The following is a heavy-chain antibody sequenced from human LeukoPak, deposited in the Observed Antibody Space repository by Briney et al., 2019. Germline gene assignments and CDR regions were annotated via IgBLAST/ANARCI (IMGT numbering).Heavy chain of an antibody. Sequence: ASVKISRKASGYPFTSHYVHWVRQAPGQGLEWMGIIHPSGGNARNTQTFQGRVTMTRDMSTSTVYLELSSLRSEDTAVYYCARDCSSTTCQGPVLDFWGQGTLVTVSS. CDR2: IHPSGGNA. CDR3: ARDCSSTTCQGPVLDF. CDR1: GYPFTSHY. D-gene: IGHD2/OR15-2a*01. V-gene: IGHV1-46*01. J-gene: IGHJ4*02.